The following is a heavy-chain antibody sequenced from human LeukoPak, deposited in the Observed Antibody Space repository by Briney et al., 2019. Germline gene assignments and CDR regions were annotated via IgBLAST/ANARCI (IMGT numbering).Heavy chain of an antibody. Sequence: SETLSLTCTVSGGSISSYYWSWIRHAAGKGLEWIGRIYSSGSTNYNPSLKSRVTMSVDTSKNQFSLNLTSVTAADTAVYYCAREQGGPRGLDYWGQGTLVTVSS. CDR3: AREQGGPRGLDY. J-gene: IGHJ4*02. D-gene: IGHD1-26*01. V-gene: IGHV4-4*07. CDR2: IYSSGST. CDR1: GGSISSYY.